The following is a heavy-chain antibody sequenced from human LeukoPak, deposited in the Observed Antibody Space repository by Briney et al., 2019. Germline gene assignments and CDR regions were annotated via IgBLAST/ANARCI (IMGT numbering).Heavy chain of an antibody. V-gene: IGHV3-21*01. D-gene: IGHD6-13*01. CDR2: ISSSGYYI. CDR3: ARDIATAGHLAFDY. Sequence: PGGSLRLSCVASGFTFSTYTMNWVRQAPGKGLEWVSSISSSGYYIYYADSVKGRFTISRDNAKNSLYLQMNSLRAEDTAVYYCARDIATAGHLAFDYWGQGILVTVSS. CDR1: GFTFSTYT. J-gene: IGHJ4*02.